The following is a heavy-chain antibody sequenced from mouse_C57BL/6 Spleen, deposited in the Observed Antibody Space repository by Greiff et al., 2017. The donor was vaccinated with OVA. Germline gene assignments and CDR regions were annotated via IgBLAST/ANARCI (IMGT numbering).Heavy chain of an antibody. CDR3: ARATAQARPPAMDY. CDR1: GFTFSSYA. D-gene: IGHD3-2*02. CDR2: ISDGGSYT. Sequence: EVMLVESGGGLVKPGGSLKLSCAASGFTFSSYAMSWVRQTPEKRLEWVATISDGGSYTYYPDNVKGRFTISRDNAKNNLYLQMSHLKSEDTAMYYCARATAQARPPAMDYWGQGTSVTVSS. V-gene: IGHV5-4*03. J-gene: IGHJ4*01.